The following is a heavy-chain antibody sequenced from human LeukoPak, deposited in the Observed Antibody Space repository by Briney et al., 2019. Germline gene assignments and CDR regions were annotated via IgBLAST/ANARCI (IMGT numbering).Heavy chain of an antibody. Sequence: SETLSLTCNVSGGSISTSSYSWGWIRQSPVKGLEWIGNLDFSGRTNYNPSLKSRVTLSIDTSQTQFSLRLTSVTAADTAVYYCVTSVTVTFTPPAYWGRGALVTVSS. V-gene: IGHV4-39*07. CDR3: VTSVTVTFTPPAY. D-gene: IGHD3-16*02. CDR2: LDFSGRT. J-gene: IGHJ4*02. CDR1: GGSISTSSYS.